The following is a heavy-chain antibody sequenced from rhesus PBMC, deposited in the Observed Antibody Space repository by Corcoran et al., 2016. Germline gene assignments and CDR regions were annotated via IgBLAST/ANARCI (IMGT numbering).Heavy chain of an antibody. CDR3: ARAYEDDYGYYYTGTFDY. J-gene: IGHJ4*01. CDR1: GGSVSSSNW. V-gene: IGHV4-65*01. CDR2: ISGSSGST. D-gene: IGHD3-9*01. Sequence: QVQLQESGPGLVKPSETLSLTCAVSGGSVSSSNWWSWIRQPPGKGLEWIGYISGSSGSTYYNPSRKSLVTISTDTAKNQFSLKLSSVTAADTAVYYCARAYEDDYGYYYTGTFDYWGQGVLVTVSS.